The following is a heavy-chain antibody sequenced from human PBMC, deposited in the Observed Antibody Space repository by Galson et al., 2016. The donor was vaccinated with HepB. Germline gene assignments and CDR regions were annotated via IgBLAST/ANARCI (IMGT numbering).Heavy chain of an antibody. D-gene: IGHD1-7*01. Sequence: SLRLSCAASGFIFSEFYMAWIRQAPGKGLEWVSQVSSTGTTTHSADSVKGRFTISRDNTNNSLYLQMNSLRAEDTAVYYCARDHRRWNYDPDAFDMWGQGTMVTVSS. CDR2: VSSTGTTT. V-gene: IGHV3-11*01. J-gene: IGHJ3*02. CDR3: ARDHRRWNYDPDAFDM. CDR1: GFIFSEFY.